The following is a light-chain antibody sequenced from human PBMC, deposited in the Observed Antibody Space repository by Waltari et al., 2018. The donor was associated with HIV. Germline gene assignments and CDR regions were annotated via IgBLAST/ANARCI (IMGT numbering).Light chain of an antibody. CDR2: EVN. J-gene: IGLJ3*02. V-gene: IGLV2-23*02. CDR3: CSFRDSFTWV. Sequence: QSALTQPASVSGSPGQSITISCTGTRSDLGKYNYVSWSQHNPGKAPKSLIDEVNKRPSVVSNRFSGSKSGNTAALTISGLQAEDEADYYCCSFRDSFTWVFGGGTKLTVL. CDR1: RSDLGKYNY.